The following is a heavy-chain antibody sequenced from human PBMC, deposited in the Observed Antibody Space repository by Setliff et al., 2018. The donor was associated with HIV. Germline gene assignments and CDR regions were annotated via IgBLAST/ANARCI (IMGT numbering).Heavy chain of an antibody. CDR1: GDSVSSNSAA. J-gene: IGHJ5*02. Sequence: SQTLSLTCAISGDSVSSNSAAWNWIRQSPSRGLEWLGRTYYRSKWFNEYAVSVKSRIIIYPDTSKNHFSLQLKSVNSGDTAVYYCARSDVGWFDPWGQGTLVTVSS. V-gene: IGHV6-1*01. CDR2: TYYRSKWFN. CDR3: ARSDVGWFDP.